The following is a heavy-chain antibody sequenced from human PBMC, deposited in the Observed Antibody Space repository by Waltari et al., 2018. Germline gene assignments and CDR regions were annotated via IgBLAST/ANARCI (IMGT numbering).Heavy chain of an antibody. D-gene: IGHD2-2*01. Sequence: EVQLVESGGRLVRRGGSVGLSWAASGVHFGDHGMTWVRQAPGKGLEWVSGISWNGGSKGYGDALKGRFNISRDNAKNSLYLEINNLRVDDTALYHCVREHYHLGYLDLWGRGTLVTVSS. J-gene: IGHJ2*01. V-gene: IGHV3-20*01. CDR2: ISWNGGSK. CDR1: GVHFGDHG. CDR3: VREHYHLGYLDL.